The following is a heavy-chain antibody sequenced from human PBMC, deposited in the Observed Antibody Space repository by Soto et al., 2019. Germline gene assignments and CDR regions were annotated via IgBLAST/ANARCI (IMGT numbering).Heavy chain of an antibody. Sequence: EAQLVQSGGGLVQPGGSLQLSCAASGFTFGGSPVHWVRQASGKGLEWVGRIRSDSASSAIAYAASVRGRFTLSRDDSKNTAYLQVNSQEVEDTALYYCVLAGCRRTGCYSLDHWGQGTLVTVSS. CDR3: VLAGCRRTGCYSLDH. CDR2: IRSDSASSAI. V-gene: IGHV3-73*01. J-gene: IGHJ4*02. CDR1: GFTFGGSP. D-gene: IGHD2-2*01.